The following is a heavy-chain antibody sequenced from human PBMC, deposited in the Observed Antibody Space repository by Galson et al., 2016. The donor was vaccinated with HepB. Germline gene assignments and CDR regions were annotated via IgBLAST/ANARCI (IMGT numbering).Heavy chain of an antibody. D-gene: IGHD6-13*01. CDR2: THHRGGT. V-gene: IGHV4-4*02. Sequence: SETLSLTCGVSNASIRGANWWGWVRQPPGRGLEWIGETHHRGGTRYNPSLESRVTISIDESKNHFSLKLSSVTAADTAEYYCARELQQLAMSWLDPWGQGTLVTVSS. CDR3: ARELQQLAMSWLDP. J-gene: IGHJ5*02. CDR1: NASIRGANW.